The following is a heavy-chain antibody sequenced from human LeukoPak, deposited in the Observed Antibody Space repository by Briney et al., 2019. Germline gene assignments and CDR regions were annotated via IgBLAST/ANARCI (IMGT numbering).Heavy chain of an antibody. V-gene: IGHV3-23*01. Sequence: PGGSLRLSCAASGFTFHDYAMHWVRQAPGKGLEWVSAISGSGGSTYYADSVKGRFTISRDNSKNTLYLQMNSLRAEDTAVYYCAKALIPYYYDSSGYWAFDYWGQGTLVTVSS. J-gene: IGHJ4*02. CDR3: AKALIPYYYDSSGYWAFDY. D-gene: IGHD3-22*01. CDR1: GFTFHDYA. CDR2: ISGSGGST.